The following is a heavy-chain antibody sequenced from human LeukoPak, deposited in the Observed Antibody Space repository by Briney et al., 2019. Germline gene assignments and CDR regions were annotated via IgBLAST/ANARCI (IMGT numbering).Heavy chain of an antibody. D-gene: IGHD6-13*01. CDR1: GFTSSDYY. V-gene: IGHV3-11*03. CDR3: ARSRGAAGMLGWFDP. Sequence: PGGSLRLSCAASGFTSSDYYMTWIRQAPGKGPEWVSYISGGGGYTDYADSVKGRFTISRDNVKNSLFLQMNSLRADDTAVYYCARSRGAAGMLGWFDPWGQGTLVTVSS. CDR2: ISGGGGYT. J-gene: IGHJ5*02.